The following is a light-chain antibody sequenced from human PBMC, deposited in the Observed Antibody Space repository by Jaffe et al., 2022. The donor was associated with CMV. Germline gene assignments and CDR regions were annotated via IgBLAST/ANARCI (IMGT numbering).Light chain of an antibody. CDR2: WAS. Sequence: DIVMTQSPDSLAVSLGERATINCKSSQSVLYSSNNKNYLAWYQQKPGQPPKLLIYWASTRESGVPDRFSGSGSGTDFTLTISSLQAEDVAVYYCQQYYSTPESVHLYTFGQGTKLEIK. V-gene: IGKV4-1*01. CDR3: QQYYSTPESVHLYT. J-gene: IGKJ2*01. CDR1: QSVLYSSNNKNY.